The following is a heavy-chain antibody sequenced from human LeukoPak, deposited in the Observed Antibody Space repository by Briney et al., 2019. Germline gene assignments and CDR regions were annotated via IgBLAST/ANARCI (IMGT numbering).Heavy chain of an antibody. D-gene: IGHD3-22*01. CDR1: GFTFSSYS. CDR3: ARALGYYDSSGYYYEGPFDY. Sequence: GGSLRLSCAASGFTFSSYSMNWVRQAPGKGLEWVSSISSSSSYIYYADSVKGRFTISRDNAKNSLYLQMNSLRAEDTAVYYCARALGYYDSSGYYYEGPFDYWGRGTLVTVSS. CDR2: ISSSSSYI. J-gene: IGHJ4*02. V-gene: IGHV3-21*01.